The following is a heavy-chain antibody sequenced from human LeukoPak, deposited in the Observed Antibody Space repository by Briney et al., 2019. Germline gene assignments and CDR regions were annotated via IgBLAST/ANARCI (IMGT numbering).Heavy chain of an antibody. D-gene: IGHD2/OR15-2a*01. Sequence: GGSLRLSCTASGFSFSDNFMGWLRQAPGKGLEWVSYINSGGDTIHYSGAVKGRFSISRDNSKRLLYLHMSRLRIDDTALYCARGGSGWTFSHWGQGTLVSVSS. CDR1: GFSFSDNF. CDR2: INSGGDTI. J-gene: IGHJ4*02. V-gene: IGHV3-11*01. CDR3: RGGSGWTFSH.